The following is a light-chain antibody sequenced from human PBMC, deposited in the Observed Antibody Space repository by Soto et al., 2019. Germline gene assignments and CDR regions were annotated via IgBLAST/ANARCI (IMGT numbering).Light chain of an antibody. J-gene: IGKJ1*01. CDR3: QQYAGSRT. CDR1: QSVSSSH. V-gene: IGKV3-20*01. Sequence: EIVLTQSPGTLSLSPGERATLSCRASQSVSSSHLAWYQQKPGQAPRLLLYEASSRATGIPDRFSGSWSGTDFTLTISRLEPEDFAVYYCQQYAGSRTFGQGTKVEIK. CDR2: EAS.